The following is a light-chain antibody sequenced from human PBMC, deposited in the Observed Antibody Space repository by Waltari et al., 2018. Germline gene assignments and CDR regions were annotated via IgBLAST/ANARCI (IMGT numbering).Light chain of an antibody. Sequence: EIVLTQSPATLSSSPGETATLSCRASQSVGTYLAWYQQKPGPAPRLLIYAASNRATGIPDRFRGSGSGTDFTLTNSSLEPEDFAVYYCQQRSSWTPHTFGQGARLEIK. CDR1: QSVGTY. V-gene: IGKV3-11*01. J-gene: IGKJ2*01. CDR2: AAS. CDR3: QQRSSWTPHT.